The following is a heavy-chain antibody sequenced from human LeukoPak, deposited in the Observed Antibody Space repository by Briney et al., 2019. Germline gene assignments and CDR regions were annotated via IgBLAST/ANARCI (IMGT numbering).Heavy chain of an antibody. J-gene: IGHJ6*02. CDR2: IRSDEGNK. CDR1: GFTFSRYG. V-gene: IGHV3-30*02. Sequence: PGGSLRLSCAASGFTFSRYGMHWVRQAPGKGLEWVAFIRSDEGNKYYADSVKGRFTISRDDSKNTLYLQMNSLRAEDTAVYYCARGTPSSSGWLYYGMDVWGQGTTVTVSS. D-gene: IGHD6-19*01. CDR3: ARGTPSSSGWLYYGMDV.